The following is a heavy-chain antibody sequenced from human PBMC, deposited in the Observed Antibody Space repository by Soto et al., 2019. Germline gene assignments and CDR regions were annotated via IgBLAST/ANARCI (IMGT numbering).Heavy chain of an antibody. V-gene: IGHV1-2*02. CDR2: INPNSGGT. CDR1: GYTFTGYY. CDR3: ARSEGWGVAAHYSYYGMDV. D-gene: IGHD6-13*01. J-gene: IGHJ6*02. Sequence: ASVKVSCKASGYTFTGYYMHWVRQAPGQGLEWMGWINPNSGGTNYAQKFQGRVTMTRDTSISTAYMELSRLRSDDTAVYYCARSEGWGVAAHYSYYGMDVWGQGTTVTVSS.